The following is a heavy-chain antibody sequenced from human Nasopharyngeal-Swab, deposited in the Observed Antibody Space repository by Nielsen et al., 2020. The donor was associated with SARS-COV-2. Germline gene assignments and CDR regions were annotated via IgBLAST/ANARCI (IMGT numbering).Heavy chain of an antibody. CDR3: AKITADYDFWSHQYYYYMDV. CDR1: GLSFSGYW. V-gene: IGHV3-7*03. Sequence: GESLKISCAATGLSFSGYWMTWVRQAPGKGPEWVANIKNDGSEKYYGDSVKGRFTISRDNAKNSLFLQMSTLRAEDTAVYYCAKITADYDFWSHQYYYYMDVWGKGTTVTVSS. J-gene: IGHJ6*03. D-gene: IGHD3-3*01. CDR2: IKNDGSEK.